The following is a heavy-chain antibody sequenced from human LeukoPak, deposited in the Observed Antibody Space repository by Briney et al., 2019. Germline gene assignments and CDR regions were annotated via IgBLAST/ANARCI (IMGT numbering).Heavy chain of an antibody. D-gene: IGHD6-19*01. J-gene: IGHJ4*02. CDR1: GFTFSSYA. CDR3: ARVRSSGWYYFDY. CDR2: ISYDGSNK. Sequence: GRSLRLSCAASGFTFSSYAMHWVRQAPGKGLEWVAVISYDGSNKYYADSVKGRFTISRDNSKNTLYLQMNSLRAEDTAVYYCARVRSSGWYYFDYWAREPWSPSPQ. V-gene: IGHV3-30*04.